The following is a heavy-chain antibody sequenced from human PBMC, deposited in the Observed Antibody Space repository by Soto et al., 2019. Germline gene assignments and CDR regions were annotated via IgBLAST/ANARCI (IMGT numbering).Heavy chain of an antibody. CDR3: ARAQGSGFLVS. Sequence: QVQLQESGPGLVKPSQTLSLTCTVSGGSISSGDYYWSWIRQPPGKGLEWIGYIYYSGSTYYNPSLKRRVTLSVDTSKNPFPLKLSSVTAADTAVYYCARAQGSGFLVSWGQGTLVTVSS. CDR2: IYYSGST. V-gene: IGHV4-30-4*01. CDR1: GGSISSGDYY. D-gene: IGHD3-10*01. J-gene: IGHJ4*02.